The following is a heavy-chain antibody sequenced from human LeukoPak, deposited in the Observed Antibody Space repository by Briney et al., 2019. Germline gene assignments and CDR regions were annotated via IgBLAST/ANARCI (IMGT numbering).Heavy chain of an antibody. Sequence: GGSLRLSCAASGFTFSSYAMSWVRQAPGKGLEWVAFIRYDGSNKYYADSVKGRFTISRDNFKNTLYLQMNSLRAEDTAVYYCAKDHRRYCSGGSCYSLVYWGQGTLVTVSS. CDR3: AKDHRRYCSGGSCYSLVY. J-gene: IGHJ4*02. D-gene: IGHD2-15*01. CDR1: GFTFSSYA. V-gene: IGHV3-30*02. CDR2: IRYDGSNK.